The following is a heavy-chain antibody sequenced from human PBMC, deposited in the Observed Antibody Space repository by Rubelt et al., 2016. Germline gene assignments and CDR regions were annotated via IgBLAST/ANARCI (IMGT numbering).Heavy chain of an antibody. V-gene: IGHV3-64D*06. J-gene: IGHJ4*02. D-gene: IGHD6-19*01. Sequence: RLSCSASGFTFSSYAMHWVRQAPGKGLEYVSAISSNGGSTYYADSVKGRFTISRDNSKNTLYLQMSSLRAEDTAVYYCVKSRGPWLVNSRYFDYWGQGTLVTVSS. CDR3: VKSRGPWLVNSRYFDY. CDR2: ISSNGGST. CDR1: GFTFSSYA.